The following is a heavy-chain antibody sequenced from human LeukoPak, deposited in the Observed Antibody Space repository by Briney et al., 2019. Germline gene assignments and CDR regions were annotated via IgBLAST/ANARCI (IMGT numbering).Heavy chain of an antibody. CDR3: ARAVHQTTVTTDFDY. V-gene: IGHV4-30-4*01. D-gene: IGHD4-17*01. CDR2: IYYSGST. CDR1: GGSISSGDYY. J-gene: IGHJ4*02. Sequence: SQTLSLTCTVSGGSISSGDYYWSWIHQPPGKGLEWIGYIYYSGSTYYNPSLKSRVTISVDTSKNQFSLKLSSVTAADTAVYYCARAVHQTTVTTDFDYWGQGTLVTVSS.